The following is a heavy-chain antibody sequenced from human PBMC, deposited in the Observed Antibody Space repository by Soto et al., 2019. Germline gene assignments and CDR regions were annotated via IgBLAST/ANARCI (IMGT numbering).Heavy chain of an antibody. CDR1: GYTFTSYG. V-gene: IGHV1-18*01. D-gene: IGHD3-10*01. CDR3: AREPDYGSGSYYNARQDWFDP. Sequence: QVQLVQSGAEVKKPGASVKVSCKASGYTFTSYGISWVRQAPGQGLEWMGWISAYNGNTNYAQKFQGRVTMTTDTSTGTAYMELGSLRSDDTAVYYCAREPDYGSGSYYNARQDWFDPWGQGTLVTVSS. CDR2: ISAYNGNT. J-gene: IGHJ5*02.